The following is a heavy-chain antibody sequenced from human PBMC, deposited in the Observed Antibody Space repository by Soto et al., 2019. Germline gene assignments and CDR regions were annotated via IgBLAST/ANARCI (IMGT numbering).Heavy chain of an antibody. CDR2: ISHLENT. V-gene: IGHV4-30-2*06. CDR1: GASISYGGYP. Sequence: PSETLSLTCTASGASISYGGYPSSWIRHSPGKGLEWIGYISHLENTYFHPSFKSRLTMSIDRSRNQFSLNLSSVTAADRAVYYCVRGGGYDPFDYWGQGVLVTVSS. J-gene: IGHJ4*02. D-gene: IGHD5-12*01. CDR3: VRGGGYDPFDY.